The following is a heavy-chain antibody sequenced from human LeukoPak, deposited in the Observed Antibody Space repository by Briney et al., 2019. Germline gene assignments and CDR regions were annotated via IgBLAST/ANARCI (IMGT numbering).Heavy chain of an antibody. Sequence: SETLSLTCTVSGGSISSYYWSWIRQPPGKGLEWIGYIYYSGSTNYNPSLKSRVTISVDTSKNQFSLKLSSVTAADTAVYYCARGVMTGYSSSWHFDYRGQGTLVTVSS. J-gene: IGHJ4*02. V-gene: IGHV4-59*01. CDR1: GGSISSYY. CDR3: ARGVMTGYSSSWHFDY. CDR2: IYYSGST. D-gene: IGHD6-13*01.